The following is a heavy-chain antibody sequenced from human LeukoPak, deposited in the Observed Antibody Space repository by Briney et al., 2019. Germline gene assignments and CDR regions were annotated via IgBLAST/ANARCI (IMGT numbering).Heavy chain of an antibody. CDR1: GYTFTSYD. V-gene: IGHV1-8*01. CDR3: ARALIVVPRPFDP. CDR2: MNPNSGNT. J-gene: IGHJ5*02. D-gene: IGHD3-22*01. Sequence: ASLKLSCKASGYTFTSYDINWVRQATGQGLEWMGWMNPNSGNTGYAQKFQGRVTMTRNTSISTAYMELSSLRSEDRAVYYCARALIVVPRPFDPWGQGTMVSVSS.